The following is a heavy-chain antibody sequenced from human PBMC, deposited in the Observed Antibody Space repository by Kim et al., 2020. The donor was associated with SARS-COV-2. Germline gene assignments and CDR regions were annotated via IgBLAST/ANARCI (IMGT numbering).Heavy chain of an antibody. CDR3: ARDSFHTAMSEVDYYYGMDV. Sequence: SETLSLTCTVSGGSISSGGYYWSWIRQHPGKGLEWIGYIYYSGSTYYNPSLKSRVTISVDTSKNQFSLKLSSVTAADTAVYYCARDSFHTAMSEVDYYYGMDVWGQGTTVTVSS. CDR2: IYYSGST. V-gene: IGHV4-31*03. CDR1: GGSISSGGYY. J-gene: IGHJ6*02. D-gene: IGHD5-18*01.